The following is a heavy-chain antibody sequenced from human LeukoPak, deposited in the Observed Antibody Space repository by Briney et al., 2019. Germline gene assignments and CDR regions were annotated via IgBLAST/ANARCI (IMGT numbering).Heavy chain of an antibody. Sequence: ASVKVSCKASGYTFTGYYMHWVRQAPGQGLEWMGRINPNSGGTNYAQKFQGRVAMTRDTSISTAYMELSRLRSDDTAVYYCARGPRLDSSGWYYGAFDIWGQGTMVTVSS. CDR1: GYTFTGYY. J-gene: IGHJ3*02. V-gene: IGHV1-2*06. D-gene: IGHD6-19*01. CDR3: ARGPRLDSSGWYYGAFDI. CDR2: INPNSGGT.